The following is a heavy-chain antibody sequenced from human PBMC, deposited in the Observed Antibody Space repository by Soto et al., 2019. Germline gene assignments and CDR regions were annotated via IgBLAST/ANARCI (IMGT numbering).Heavy chain of an antibody. D-gene: IGHD3-10*01. J-gene: IGHJ4*02. CDR1: GFTFSSYA. CDR2: LNGSGGST. V-gene: IGHV3-23*01. Sequence: GGSLRLSCAASGFTFSSYAMSWVRQAPGKGLEWVSTLNGSGGSTYYADSVKGRFTISRDNSKNTLYLQMDSLRAEDTAVYYCAKEGSATETFDYWGQGTLVTVSS. CDR3: AKEGSATETFDY.